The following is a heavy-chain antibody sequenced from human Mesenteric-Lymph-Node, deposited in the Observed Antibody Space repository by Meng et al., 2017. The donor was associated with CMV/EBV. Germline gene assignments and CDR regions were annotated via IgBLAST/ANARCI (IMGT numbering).Heavy chain of an antibody. V-gene: IGHV3-66*02. D-gene: IGHD2-15*01. CDR3: ARDHRWRLLPYGMDV. J-gene: IGHJ6*02. Sequence: GESLKISCAASGFTVSSNYMSWVRQAPGKGLEWVSVIYSGGSTYYADSVKGRFTVSRDNSKNTLYLEMNSLRAGDTAVYYCARDHRWRLLPYGMDVWGQGTTVTVSS. CDR2: IYSGGST. CDR1: GFTVSSNY.